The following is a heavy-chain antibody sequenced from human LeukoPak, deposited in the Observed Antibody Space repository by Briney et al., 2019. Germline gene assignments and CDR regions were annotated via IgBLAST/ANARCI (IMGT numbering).Heavy chain of an antibody. D-gene: IGHD5-12*01. V-gene: IGHV3-11*01. Sequence: GGSLRLSCAASGVTFSDFYMSWIRQAPGKGLEWVSYISSSGSTIYYADSVKGRFTISRDNAKNSLYLQMNSLRAEDTAVYYCARGTLVATVPGFDYWGQGTLVTVSS. CDR1: GVTFSDFY. CDR2: ISSSGSTI. CDR3: ARGTLVATVPGFDY. J-gene: IGHJ4*02.